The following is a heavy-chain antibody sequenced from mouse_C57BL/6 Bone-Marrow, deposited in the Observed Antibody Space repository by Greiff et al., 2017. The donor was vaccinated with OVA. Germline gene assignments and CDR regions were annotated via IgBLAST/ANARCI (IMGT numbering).Heavy chain of an antibody. Sequence: QVQLQQSDAELVKPGASVKISCKVSGYTFTDHTIHWMKQRPEQGLEWIGYIYPRDGSTKYNEKFKGKATLTADKSSSPAYMQLNSLTSEDSAVYFCASPIYYDYAAFDYWGQGTTLTVSS. V-gene: IGHV1-78*01. D-gene: IGHD2-4*01. J-gene: IGHJ2*01. CDR2: IYPRDGST. CDR1: GYTFTDHT. CDR3: ASPIYYDYAAFDY.